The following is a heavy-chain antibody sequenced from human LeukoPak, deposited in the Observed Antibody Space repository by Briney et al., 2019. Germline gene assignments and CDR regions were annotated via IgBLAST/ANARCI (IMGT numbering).Heavy chain of an antibody. Sequence: SETLSLTCTVSGGSISSYYWSWIRQPPGKGLEWIGYIYYSGSTNYNPSLKSRVTISVDTSKNQFSLKLSSVTAADTAVYYCARGATSRVDYWGQGTLVTVSS. CDR1: GGSISSYY. CDR2: IYYSGST. V-gene: IGHV4-59*01. CDR3: ARGATSRVDY. D-gene: IGHD2-2*01. J-gene: IGHJ4*02.